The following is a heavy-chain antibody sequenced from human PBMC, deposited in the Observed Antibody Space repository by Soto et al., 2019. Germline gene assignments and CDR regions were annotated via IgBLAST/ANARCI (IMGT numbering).Heavy chain of an antibody. Sequence: SETLSLTFPVSGGSITSSYWSWLRQPPGKGLEWIGYIYYSGSTNYNPSLKSRVTISVDTSKNQFSLKLSSVTAADTAVYYCARSAMGPYYYYGMDVWGQGTTVTVSS. V-gene: IGHV4-59*01. CDR2: IYYSGST. CDR1: GGSITSSY. J-gene: IGHJ6*02. CDR3: ARSAMGPYYYYGMDV. D-gene: IGHD2-2*01.